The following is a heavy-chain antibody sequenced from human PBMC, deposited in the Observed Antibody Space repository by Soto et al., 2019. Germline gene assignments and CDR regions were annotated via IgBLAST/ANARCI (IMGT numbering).Heavy chain of an antibody. J-gene: IGHJ5*02. D-gene: IGHD6-6*01. CDR3: ARRIAARNWAWFDP. CDR2: IYYSWGT. CDR1: GGSISSYY. Sequence: QVQLQESGPGLVKPSETLSLTCTVSGGSISSYYWSWIRQPPGKGLEWLGYIYYSWGTNYNPSLKSRVTISVDTSKNQFSLKLSSVTAADTAVYYCARRIAARNWAWFDPWGQGTLVTVSS. V-gene: IGHV4-59*08.